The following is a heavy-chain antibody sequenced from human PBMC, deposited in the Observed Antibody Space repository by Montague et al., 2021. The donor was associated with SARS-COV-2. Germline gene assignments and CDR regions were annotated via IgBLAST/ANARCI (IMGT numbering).Heavy chain of an antibody. D-gene: IGHD3-22*01. J-gene: IGHJ3*02. CDR1: GGSFSSSCYY. Sequence: SETLSLTCTVSGGSFSSSCYYWGWLRQPPGKGLEWKGNINYSGSSYSTPSLKSRVTISADTSKNQLSLKLSSVTAADTALYYCARPGDYYDSRRGACDIWGQGTMVTVSS. CDR2: INYSGSS. CDR3: ARPGDYYDSRRGACDI. V-gene: IGHV4-39*01.